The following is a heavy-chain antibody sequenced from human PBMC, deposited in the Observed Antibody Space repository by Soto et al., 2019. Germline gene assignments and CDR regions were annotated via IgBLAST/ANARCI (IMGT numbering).Heavy chain of an antibody. CDR3: LRVLGATLYYCDC. D-gene: IGHD1-26*01. V-gene: IGHV4-38-2*02. CDR2: IYQSGST. Sequence: PSETLSLTCPVSGYSISIGNYWGWIRQPPGKRLEWIGSIYQSGSTYYNPSLRSRATISVDTSKNQFSLKLSSVTAADTAGYYCLRVLGATLYYCDCWGQGIPVTVSS. J-gene: IGHJ4*02. CDR1: GYSISIGNY.